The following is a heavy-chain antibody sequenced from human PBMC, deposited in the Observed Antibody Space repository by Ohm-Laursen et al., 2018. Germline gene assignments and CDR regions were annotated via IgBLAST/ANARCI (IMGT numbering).Heavy chain of an antibody. Sequence: SETLSLTCIVSGGSISSSSYYWGWIRQPPGKGLEWIGGMYYSGNTYYNPSLKSRVTIAVDTSKNQFSLKLRSVTAADTAVYYCARGGKRGGYYYYYGMDVWGQGTTVTVSS. CDR3: ARGGKRGGYYYYYGMDV. CDR2: MYYSGNT. CDR1: GGSISSSSYY. J-gene: IGHJ6*02. V-gene: IGHV4-39*01. D-gene: IGHD1-14*01.